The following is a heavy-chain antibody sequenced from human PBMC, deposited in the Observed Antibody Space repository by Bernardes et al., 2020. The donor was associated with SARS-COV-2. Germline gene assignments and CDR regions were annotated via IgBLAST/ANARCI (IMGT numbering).Heavy chain of an antibody. D-gene: IGHD7-27*01. CDR3: AKDQGYWGKFGL. V-gene: IGHV3-30*02. J-gene: IGHJ2*01. CDR1: GFTFTVNG. Sequence: GGSLRLSCAASGFTFTVNGMHWFRQAPGKWLEWVAFLSQYATHKIYADSVKGRFTISRDISKTTLYLQMNGLRPEDTAIYFCAKDQGYWGKFGLWGRGTLVTVSS. CDR2: LSQYATHK.